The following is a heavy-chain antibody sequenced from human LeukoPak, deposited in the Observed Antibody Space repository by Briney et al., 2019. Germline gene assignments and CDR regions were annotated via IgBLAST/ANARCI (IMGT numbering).Heavy chain of an antibody. D-gene: IGHD3-10*02. CDR1: GFTFSSYE. CDR3: AELGITMIGGV. J-gene: IGHJ6*04. V-gene: IGHV3-48*03. CDR2: ISSSGSTI. Sequence: GGSLRLSCAASGFTFSSYEMDWVRQAPGKGLEWVSYISSSGSTIYYADSVKGRFTISRDNAKNSLYLQMNSLRAEDTAVYYCAELGITMIGGVWGKGTTVTIAS.